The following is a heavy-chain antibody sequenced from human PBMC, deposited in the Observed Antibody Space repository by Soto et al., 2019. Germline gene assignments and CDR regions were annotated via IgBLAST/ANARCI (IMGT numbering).Heavy chain of an antibody. Sequence: EVQLLESGGGLVQPGGSLRLSCAASGFTFSTYAMSWVRQAPAKGLEWVSAISGSGGYTYYADSVKGRFTIARDNSKIALYLPLNSLSAEDTVVCYCAKDRGVDYRGGYYFDYWGQGTLVTGSS. CDR1: GFTFSTYA. CDR3: AKDRGVDYRGGYYFDY. CDR2: ISGSGGYT. D-gene: IGHD2-15*01. V-gene: IGHV3-23*01. J-gene: IGHJ4*02.